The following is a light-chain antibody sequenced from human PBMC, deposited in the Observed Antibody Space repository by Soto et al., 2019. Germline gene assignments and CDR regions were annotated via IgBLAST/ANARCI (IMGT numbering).Light chain of an antibody. CDR2: DAS. V-gene: IGKV3-11*01. Sequence: EIVLTQSPATLSLSPGERATLSCRASQSVSSYFAWYQQKPGQAPSLLIYDASNRATGIPARFSGSGSGTDFTLTISSLGPEDFAVYYCQQRSNWPPITFGQGTRLQIK. CDR1: QSVSSY. CDR3: QQRSNWPPIT. J-gene: IGKJ5*01.